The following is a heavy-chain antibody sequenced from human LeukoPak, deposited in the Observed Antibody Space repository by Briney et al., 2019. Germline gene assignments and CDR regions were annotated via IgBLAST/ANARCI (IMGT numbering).Heavy chain of an antibody. CDR3: ARFPPMERQLVNWFDP. V-gene: IGHV1-69*04. J-gene: IGHJ5*02. Sequence: SVKVSCKASGGTFSSYAISWVRQAPGQGLEWMGRIIPILGIANYAQKFQGRVTITADKSTSTAYMELSSLRSEDTAVYYCARFPPMERQLVNWFDPWGQGTLVTVSS. CDR1: GGTFSSYA. D-gene: IGHD6-13*01. CDR2: IIPILGIA.